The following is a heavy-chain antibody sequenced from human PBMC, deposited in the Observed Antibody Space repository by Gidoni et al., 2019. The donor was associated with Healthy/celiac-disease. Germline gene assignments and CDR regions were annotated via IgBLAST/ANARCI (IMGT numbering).Heavy chain of an antibody. J-gene: IGHJ4*02. D-gene: IGHD3-16*02. V-gene: IGHV3-15*01. CDR1: GFTFRNAW. CDR3: TTEGLMITFGGVIQPASDY. CDR2: IKSKTDGGTT. Sequence: EVQLVESGGGLVKPGGSLRLSCAASGFTFRNAWMSWVRQAPGKGLEWVGRIKSKTDGGTTDYAAPVKGRFTISRDDSKNTLYLQMNSLKTEDTAVYYCTTEGLMITFGGVIQPASDYWGQGTLVTVSS.